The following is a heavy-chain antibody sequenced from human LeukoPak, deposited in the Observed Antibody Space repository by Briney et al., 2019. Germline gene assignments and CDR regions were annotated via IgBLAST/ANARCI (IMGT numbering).Heavy chain of an antibody. CDR1: GFTVSNNY. CDR2: IYSVGTT. V-gene: IGHV3-66*01. CDR3: AKTDYGDYPDC. D-gene: IGHD4-17*01. J-gene: IGHJ4*02. Sequence: GGSLRLSCAASGFTVSNNYMSWVRQAPGKGLEWVSVIYSVGTTYYADSVKGRFTISRDNSKNTLYLQMNSLRAEDTAVYYCAKTDYGDYPDCWGQGTLVTVSS.